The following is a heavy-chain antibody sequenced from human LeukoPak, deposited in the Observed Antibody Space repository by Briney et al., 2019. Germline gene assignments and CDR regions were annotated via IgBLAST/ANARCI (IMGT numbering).Heavy chain of an antibody. V-gene: IGHV3-30*18. Sequence: GRSLRLSCAASGFTFSSYGMHWVRQAPGKGLEWVAVISYDGSNKYYADSVKGRFTISRDNSKNTLYLQMNSLRAEDTAVYYCAKDWGTYGGPFDYWGQGTLVTVPS. CDR3: AKDWGTYGGPFDY. CDR1: GFTFSSYG. J-gene: IGHJ4*02. CDR2: ISYDGSNK. D-gene: IGHD4-23*01.